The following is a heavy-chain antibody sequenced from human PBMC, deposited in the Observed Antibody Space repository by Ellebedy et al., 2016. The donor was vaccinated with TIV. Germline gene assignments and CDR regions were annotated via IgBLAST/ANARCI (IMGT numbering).Heavy chain of an antibody. CDR1: GFTFNKAW. V-gene: IGHV3-15*01. CDR3: TKRRTTTNED. J-gene: IGHJ4*02. Sequence: PGGSLRLSCAASGFTFNKAWMNWVRQSPGKGLGWVGRIKTDTARETTDCAAPVKGRCTISRDDSKQTLYLQFNNLKTEETAVYYCTKRRTTTNEDWGQGTLVTVSS. D-gene: IGHD2-8*01. CDR2: IKTDTARETT.